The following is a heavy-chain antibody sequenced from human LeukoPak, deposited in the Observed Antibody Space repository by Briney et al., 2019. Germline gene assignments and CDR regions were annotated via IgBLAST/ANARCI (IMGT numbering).Heavy chain of an antibody. Sequence: ASVKVSCKASGYTFTGYYMHWVRQAPGQGLEWMGWINPNSGGTNYAQKFQGRVTMTRDTSINTAYMELNRLTSDDTAVYYCANQNTPQDAFDIWGQGTMVTVSS. CDR1: GYTFTGYY. CDR2: INPNSGGT. J-gene: IGHJ3*02. D-gene: IGHD5-18*01. V-gene: IGHV1-2*02. CDR3: ANQNTPQDAFDI.